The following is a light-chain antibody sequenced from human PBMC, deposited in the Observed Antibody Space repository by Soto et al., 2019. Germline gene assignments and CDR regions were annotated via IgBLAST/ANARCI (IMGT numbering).Light chain of an antibody. CDR2: DAS. J-gene: IGKJ5*01. V-gene: IGKV3-11*01. CDR3: QQRSNWLT. Sequence: EIVLTQSPATLSLSPGERATLSFRASQSVSSSLAWYQQKPGQAPRLLIYDASNRATGIPARFSGSGSGTEFTLTISSLEPEDFAVYYCQQRSNWLTFGQGTRLEIK. CDR1: QSVSSS.